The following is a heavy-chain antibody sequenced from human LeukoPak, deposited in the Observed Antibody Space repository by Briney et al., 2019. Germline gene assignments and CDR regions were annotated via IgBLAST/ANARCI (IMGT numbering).Heavy chain of an antibody. CDR1: GFTFSSYG. CDR2: ISYDGSNK. J-gene: IGHJ6*02. CDR3: AKEHYYDSSGYRSGPSYYYYGMDV. V-gene: IGHV3-30*18. D-gene: IGHD3-22*01. Sequence: GGSLRLSCAASGFTFSSYGMHWVRQAPGKGLEWVAVISYDGSNKYYADSVKGRFTISRDNSKNTLYLQMNSLRAEDTAVYYCAKEHYYDSSGYRSGPSYYYYGMDVWGQGTLVTVSS.